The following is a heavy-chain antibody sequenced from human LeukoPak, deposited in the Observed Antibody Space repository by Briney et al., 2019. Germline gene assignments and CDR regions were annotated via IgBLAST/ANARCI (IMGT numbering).Heavy chain of an antibody. CDR2: ISYDGSNK. V-gene: IGHV3-30-3*01. Sequence: GGSLRLSCAASGFTFSTYAMHWVRQAPGKGLEWVAVISYDGSNKYYADSVKGRFTISRDNSKNTLYLQMNSLRAEDTAVYYCAGRYCSSISCYTWGILDYWGQGTLVTASS. CDR3: AGRYCSSISCYTWGILDY. CDR1: GFTFSTYA. D-gene: IGHD2-2*02. J-gene: IGHJ4*02.